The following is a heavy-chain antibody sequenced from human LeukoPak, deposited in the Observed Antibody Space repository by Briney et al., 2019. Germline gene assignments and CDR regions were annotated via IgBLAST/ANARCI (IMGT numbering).Heavy chain of an antibody. Sequence: SETLSLTCTVSGDSINNNNYYWGWIRQPPGKGLEWIGYIYYSGSTNYNPSLKSRVTISVDTSKNQFSLKLSSVTAADTAVYYCARMYYYDSSGYYGEYFQHWGQGTLVTVSS. CDR1: GDSINNNNYY. J-gene: IGHJ1*01. D-gene: IGHD3-22*01. V-gene: IGHV4-61*05. CDR2: IYYSGST. CDR3: ARMYYYDSSGYYGEYFQH.